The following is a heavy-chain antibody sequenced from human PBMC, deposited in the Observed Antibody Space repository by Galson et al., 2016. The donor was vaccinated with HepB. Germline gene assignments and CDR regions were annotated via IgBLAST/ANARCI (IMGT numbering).Heavy chain of an antibody. CDR1: GFTVSSNY. CDR2: IYADGTT. V-gene: IGHV3-66*01. J-gene: IGHJ4*02. D-gene: IGHD3-16*02. CDR3: ARISAY. Sequence: SLRLSCAAFGFTVSSNYMSWVRQAPGKGLEWVSIIYADGTTYYADSVKGRFSISRDNSKNTLYVQMNSLRAEDTAVYYCARISAYWGQGTLVTVSS.